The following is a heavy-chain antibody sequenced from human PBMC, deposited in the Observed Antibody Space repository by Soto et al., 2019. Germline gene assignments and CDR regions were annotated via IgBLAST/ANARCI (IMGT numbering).Heavy chain of an antibody. J-gene: IGHJ4*02. D-gene: IGHD5-18*01. Sequence: EVQLVESRGGLVQPGRSLRLSCAASGFTFDDYAMHWVRQAPGKGLEWVSGISWNSGSIGYADSVKGRFTISRDNAKNSLYLQMNSLRAEDTALYYCAKAMGYSYGWALFDYWGQGTLVTVSS. CDR3: AKAMGYSYGWALFDY. V-gene: IGHV3-9*01. CDR2: ISWNSGSI. CDR1: GFTFDDYA.